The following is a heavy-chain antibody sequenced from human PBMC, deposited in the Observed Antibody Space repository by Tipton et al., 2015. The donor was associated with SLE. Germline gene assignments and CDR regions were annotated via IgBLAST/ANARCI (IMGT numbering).Heavy chain of an antibody. J-gene: IGHJ4*02. V-gene: IGHV4-34*01. CDR1: GGSFSANY. D-gene: IGHD3-10*02. CDR3: ARHADYYIPAGSKYKGYYFDY. Sequence: TLSLTCAVYGGSFSANYWIWIRQPPGQGLEWIGEVNQSGNTNYNPSLKSRVTMSLDTTKNYFSLKLNSVTAADTAVYFCARHADYYIPAGSKYKGYYFDYWGLGTLVTVSS. CDR2: VNQSGNT.